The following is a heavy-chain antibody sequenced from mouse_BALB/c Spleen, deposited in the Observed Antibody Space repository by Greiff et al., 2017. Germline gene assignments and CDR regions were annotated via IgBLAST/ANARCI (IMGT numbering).Heavy chain of an antibody. V-gene: IGHV1-26*01. CDR1: GYTFTDYY. CDR3: ARGGDVIGGRYFDY. Sequence: EVQLQQSGPELVKPGASVKISCKASGYTFTDYYMNWVKQSHGKSLEWIGLVNPNNGGTSYNQKFKGKATLTVDKSSSTAYMELRSLTSEDSAVYYCARGGDVIGGRYFDYGGQGTTLTVSS. D-gene: IGHD2-14*01. J-gene: IGHJ2*01. CDR2: VNPNNGGT.